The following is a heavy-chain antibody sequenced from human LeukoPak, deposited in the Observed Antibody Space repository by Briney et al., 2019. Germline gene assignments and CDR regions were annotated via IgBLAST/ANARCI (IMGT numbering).Heavy chain of an antibody. D-gene: IGHD3-22*01. V-gene: IGHV3-7*01. CDR2: IKEDGSEK. CDR3: ARDYSESSGYFFGLIGH. Sequence: PGGSLRLSCAASGFTFSNYWMTWVRQAPGKGLEWVANIKEDGSEKYYVYSVKGRFTISRDNPKNTLYLQMNSVRAEDTAVYYCARDYSESSGYFFGLIGHWGQGTQVTVSS. CDR1: GFTFSNYW. J-gene: IGHJ4*02.